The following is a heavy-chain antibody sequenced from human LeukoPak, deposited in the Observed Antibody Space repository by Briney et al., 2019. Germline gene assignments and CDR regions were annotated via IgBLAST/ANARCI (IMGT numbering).Heavy chain of an antibody. J-gene: IGHJ4*02. V-gene: IGHV4-61*02. D-gene: IGHD6-13*01. Sequence: SETLSLTCTVSGGSLSSGTYYWSWIRQPAGTGLEWIGRIYTSGSTNYNPSLKSRVTISVDTSRNQFSLKLASVTAADTAVYYCAGHRPNSSSFSNWGQGTLVTVSS. CDR1: GGSLSSGTYY. CDR3: AGHRPNSSSFSN. CDR2: IYTSGST.